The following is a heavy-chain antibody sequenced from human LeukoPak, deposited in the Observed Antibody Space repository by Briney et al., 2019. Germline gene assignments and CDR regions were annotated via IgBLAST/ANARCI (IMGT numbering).Heavy chain of an antibody. CDR3: ARDSGDSGVQKEGYYGRDV. Sequence: GGSLRLSCAASGFTFSSYSMNWVRQAPGKGLEWVSSISSSSSYIYYADSVKGRFTISRDNAKNSLYLQMNSLRAEDTAVYYCARDSGDSGVQKEGYYGRDVWGQGTTVTVSS. D-gene: IGHD2-15*01. CDR1: GFTFSSYS. J-gene: IGHJ6*02. CDR2: ISSSSSYI. V-gene: IGHV3-21*01.